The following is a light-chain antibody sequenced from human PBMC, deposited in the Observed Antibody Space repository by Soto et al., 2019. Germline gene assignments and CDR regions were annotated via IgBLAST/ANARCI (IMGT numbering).Light chain of an antibody. V-gene: IGLV2-14*01. J-gene: IGLJ2*01. CDR3: SSYTSNSTLI. Sequence: QSVLTQPASVSGSPGQSITISCTGTSSDVGNYNYVSWYQQHPDKAPKLMIYDVSNRPSGVSNRFSGSKSGNTASLTISGLQTEDEADYYCSSYTSNSTLIFGGGTKLTVL. CDR2: DVS. CDR1: SSDVGNYNY.